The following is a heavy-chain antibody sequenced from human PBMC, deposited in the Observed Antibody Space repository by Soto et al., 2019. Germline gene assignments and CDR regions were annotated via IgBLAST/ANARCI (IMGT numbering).Heavy chain of an antibody. J-gene: IGHJ4*02. Sequence: QVQLQQWGAGLLKPSAALSINCAVNGGSLSGYYWSWIRQPLGTGLEWIGEIKDAGRTNYSPSLKSRAPISSDTSNNQFSLRLYSVTAADTGVYYCARGQEGVVATHWDQGTLVTVSS. CDR2: IKDAGRT. D-gene: IGHD5-12*01. CDR1: GGSLSGYY. CDR3: ARGQEGVVATH. V-gene: IGHV4-34*01.